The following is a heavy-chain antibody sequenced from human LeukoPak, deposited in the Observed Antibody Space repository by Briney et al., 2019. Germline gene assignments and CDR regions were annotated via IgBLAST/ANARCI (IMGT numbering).Heavy chain of an antibody. V-gene: IGHV4-59*01. D-gene: IGHD6-6*01. Sequence: PSETLSLTCTVSGGSISSYYWSWIRQPPGKGLEWIGYTYYSGSTNYNPSLKSRVTISVDTSKNQFSLKLSSVTAADAAVYYCARSMSIAALFWFDPWGQGTLVTVSS. CDR3: ARSMSIAALFWFDP. J-gene: IGHJ5*02. CDR1: GGSISSYY. CDR2: TYYSGST.